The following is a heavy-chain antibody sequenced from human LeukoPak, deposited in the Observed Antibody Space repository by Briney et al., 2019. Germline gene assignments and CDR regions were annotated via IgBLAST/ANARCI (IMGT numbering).Heavy chain of an antibody. CDR1: GFTFSSYA. Sequence: GGSLRLSCAASGFTFSSYAMSWVRQAPGKGLEWVANIKQDGSEKYYVDSVKGRFTISRDNAKNSLYLQMNSLRAEDTAVYYCARDRDYGDFDIWGQGTMVTVSS. D-gene: IGHD3-16*01. CDR2: IKQDGSEK. CDR3: ARDRDYGDFDI. V-gene: IGHV3-7*01. J-gene: IGHJ3*02.